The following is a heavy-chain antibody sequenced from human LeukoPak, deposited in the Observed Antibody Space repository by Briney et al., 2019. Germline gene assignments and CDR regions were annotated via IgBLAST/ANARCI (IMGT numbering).Heavy chain of an antibody. J-gene: IGHJ2*01. CDR1: GGSLSSGGYS. CDR3: AGDTTYNSYWYFDL. V-gene: IGHV4-30-2*01. Sequence: SETLSLTCGVSGGSLSSGGYSWSWIRQPPGKGLEWIGYIYRSGSPCYNPSLRSRVTMSLDRSENQFSLRLTSVTAADTAVYYCAGDTTYNSYWYFDLWGRGALVTVSS. CDR2: IYRSGSP. D-gene: IGHD5-24*01.